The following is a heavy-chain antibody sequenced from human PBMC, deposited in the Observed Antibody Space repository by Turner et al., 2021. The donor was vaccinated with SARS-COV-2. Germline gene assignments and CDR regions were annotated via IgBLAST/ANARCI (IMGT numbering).Heavy chain of an antibody. CDR1: GFPFSSYA. D-gene: IGHD3-22*01. CDR3: AKADRVMIVVVITLFDY. J-gene: IGHJ4*02. CDR2: ISGSGGTT. V-gene: IGHV3-23*01. Sequence: EVQLLESGGGLVQPGGSLRLSCAASGFPFSSYAMSWVRQAPGKGLECVSAISGSGGTTYYADSVKGRFTISRDNSKNTLYLQMNSLRAEDTAVYYCAKADRVMIVVVITLFDYWGQGTLVTVSS.